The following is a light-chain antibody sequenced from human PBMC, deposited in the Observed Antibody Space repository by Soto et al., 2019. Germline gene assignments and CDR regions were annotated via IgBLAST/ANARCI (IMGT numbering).Light chain of an antibody. Sequence: DIQMIQSPSSLSAYVGARVTISCRASQDIGNHLAWYQQKPGKVPKLLIHAASTLQSGVPSRFSGSGSGTDFTLTISSLQPEDVATDFCEMYNMAPLITFGQGTRPEIK. CDR2: AAS. CDR1: QDIGNH. V-gene: IGKV1-27*01. J-gene: IGKJ5*01. CDR3: EMYNMAPLIT.